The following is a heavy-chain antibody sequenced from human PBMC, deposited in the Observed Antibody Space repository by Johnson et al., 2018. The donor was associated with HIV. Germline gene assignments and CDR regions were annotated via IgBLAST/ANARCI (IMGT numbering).Heavy chain of an antibody. CDR3: ARDRGSSSLDAFDI. V-gene: IGHV3-30*03. CDR1: GFTFSSYG. Sequence: QVQLVESGGGVVQPGRSLRLSCAASGFTFSSYGMHWVRQAPGKGLEWVAVISYDGSNKYYADSVKGRFTISRDNSKNTLYLQMNSLRAEDTAVYYCARDRGSSSLDAFDIWGQGTMVTVSS. J-gene: IGHJ3*02. D-gene: IGHD6-6*01. CDR2: ISYDGSNK.